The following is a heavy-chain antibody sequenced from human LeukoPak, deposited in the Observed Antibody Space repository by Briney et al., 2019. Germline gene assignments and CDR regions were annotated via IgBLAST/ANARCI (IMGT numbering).Heavy chain of an antibody. V-gene: IGHV3-30*02. D-gene: IGHD1-1*01. CDR1: GFAFSTYG. CDR3: ATDGPHHDIDY. Sequence: GGSLRLSCAASGFAFSTYGMHWVRQAPGKGLEWLSFIPYDGRNEKCADSVKGRFTFSRDNSKNTLYLQMNSLSAEDTAVYYCATDGPHHDIDYWGQGALVTVSP. J-gene: IGHJ4*02. CDR2: IPYDGRNE.